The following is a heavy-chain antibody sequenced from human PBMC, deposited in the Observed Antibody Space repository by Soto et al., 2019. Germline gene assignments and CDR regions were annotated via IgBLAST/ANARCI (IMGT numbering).Heavy chain of an antibody. V-gene: IGHV3-33*01. CDR2: IWYDGGIK. Sequence: GGSLRLSCVASGFTFSTYGMRWVRQIPGKGLQWVAVIWYDGGIKYYADSVKGGFTISRDNSKNTRYLQMNSLRDEDTALYYCARIVRTGDNCNTYYHYGLGVWGHGTTVSISS. CDR3: ARIVRTGDNCNTYYHYGLGV. J-gene: IGHJ6*01. D-gene: IGHD2-8*02. CDR1: GFTFSTYG.